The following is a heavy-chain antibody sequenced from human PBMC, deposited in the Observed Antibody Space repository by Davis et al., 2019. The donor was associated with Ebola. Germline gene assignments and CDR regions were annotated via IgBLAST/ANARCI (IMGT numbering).Heavy chain of an antibody. D-gene: IGHD2-8*02. CDR2: IYTGDSDT. CDR3: ASLRRTITGMDDGFDI. V-gene: IGHV5-51*01. Sequence: GASLKISCRASGYTFTNYWIGWVRQMPGKGLDWMGIIYTGDSDTRYSPSFRGQVTTSADKSMKTAFLQWSSLKASDSGMYYCASLRRTITGMDDGFDIWGQGTMVTVSS. J-gene: IGHJ3*02. CDR1: GYTFTNYW.